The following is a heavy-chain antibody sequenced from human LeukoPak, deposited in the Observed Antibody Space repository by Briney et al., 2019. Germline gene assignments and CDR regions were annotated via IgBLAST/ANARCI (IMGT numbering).Heavy chain of an antibody. CDR2: ISYDGSNK. CDR1: GFTFSSYG. J-gene: IGHJ4*02. V-gene: IGHV3-30*18. Sequence: GGSLRLSCAASGFTFSSYGMHWVRQAPGKGLEWVAVISYDGSNKYYADSVKGRFTISRDNSKNTLYLQMNSLRAEDTAVYYCAKDKYSPFDYWGRGTLVTVSS. CDR3: AKDKYSPFDY. D-gene: IGHD5-18*01.